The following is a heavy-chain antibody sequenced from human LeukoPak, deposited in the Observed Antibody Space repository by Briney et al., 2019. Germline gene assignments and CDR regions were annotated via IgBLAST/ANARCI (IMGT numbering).Heavy chain of an antibody. Sequence: SVKVSCKASGGTFSSYAVSWVRQAPGQGLEWMGGIIPIFGTANYAQKFQGRVTITADESTSTAYMELSSLRSEDTAVYYCAREFHGTTVPLDVWGKGTTVTVSS. D-gene: IGHD4-17*01. CDR2: IIPIFGTA. CDR1: GGTFSSYA. J-gene: IGHJ6*04. CDR3: AREFHGTTVPLDV. V-gene: IGHV1-69*13.